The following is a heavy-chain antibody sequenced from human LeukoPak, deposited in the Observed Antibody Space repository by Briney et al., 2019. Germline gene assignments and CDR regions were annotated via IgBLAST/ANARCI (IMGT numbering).Heavy chain of an antibody. CDR2: INGDGSST. CDR1: GFAFSSCW. D-gene: IGHD6-13*01. CDR3: VRGTTYSSTKADF. Sequence: DLPGGSLRLSCAASGFAFSSCWMHWVRQAPGKGLVWVSRINGDGSSTGYADSVKGRLTISRDNANNMMYLQMDSLRAEDSATYYCVRGTTYSSTKADFWGQGTLVTVSS. J-gene: IGHJ4*02. V-gene: IGHV3-74*01.